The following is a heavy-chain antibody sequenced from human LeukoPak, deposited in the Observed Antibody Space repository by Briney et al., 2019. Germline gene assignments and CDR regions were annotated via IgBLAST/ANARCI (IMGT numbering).Heavy chain of an antibody. V-gene: IGHV1-2*02. CDR3: ARDRGPYCSSTSCFFDY. Sequence: ASVKVSCKASGNTFTGYYMHWVRQAPGQGLEWMGWINPNSGGTNYAQKFQGRVTMTRDTSISTAYMELSRLRSDDTAVYYCARDRGPYCSSTSCFFDYWGQGTLVTVSS. CDR2: INPNSGGT. J-gene: IGHJ4*02. D-gene: IGHD2-2*01. CDR1: GNTFTGYY.